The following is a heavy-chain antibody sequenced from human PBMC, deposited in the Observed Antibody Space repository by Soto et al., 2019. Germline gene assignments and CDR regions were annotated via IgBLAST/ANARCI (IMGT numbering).Heavy chain of an antibody. CDR3: ATWHELEHAYDV. J-gene: IGHJ3*01. Sequence: DVQLVESGGGLIQPGESLRLSCAAFGFTISGKKYVAWVRQAPGKGLEWVSALYDLDGSFYAASVKGRFTTSSDSSKTTVYLQMNHLRPDDTAVYYCATWHELEHAYDVWGQGTTVTVSS. V-gene: IGHV3-53*01. CDR1: GFTISGKKY. D-gene: IGHD1-1*01. CDR2: LYDLDGS.